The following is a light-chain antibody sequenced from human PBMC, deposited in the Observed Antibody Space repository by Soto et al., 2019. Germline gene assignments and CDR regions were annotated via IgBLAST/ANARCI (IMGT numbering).Light chain of an antibody. V-gene: IGLV2-8*01. CDR3: YSYAGRNIWV. CDR2: GVT. Sequence: QSALAQPPSASGSPGQSVTISCTGSGSDIGAYNFVSWHQQHPGKAPKLMTFGVTERPSGVPDRFSGSKSGNTASLTVSGLQADDEAVYYCYSYAGRNIWVFGGGTKVTVL. CDR1: GSDIGAYNF. J-gene: IGLJ3*02.